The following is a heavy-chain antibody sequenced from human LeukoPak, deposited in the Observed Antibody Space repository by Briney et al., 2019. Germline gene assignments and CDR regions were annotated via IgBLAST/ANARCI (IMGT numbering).Heavy chain of an antibody. V-gene: IGHV3-21*01. Sequence: GGSLRLSWAASGFTFSSYSMNWVRQAPGKGLEWVSSISSSSSYIYYADSVKGRFTISRDNAKNSLYLQMNSLRAEDTAVYYCARDRVGAVAGTTVDYWGQGTLVTVSS. CDR1: GFTFSSYS. CDR2: ISSSSSYI. J-gene: IGHJ4*02. CDR3: ARDRVGAVAGTTVDY. D-gene: IGHD6-19*01.